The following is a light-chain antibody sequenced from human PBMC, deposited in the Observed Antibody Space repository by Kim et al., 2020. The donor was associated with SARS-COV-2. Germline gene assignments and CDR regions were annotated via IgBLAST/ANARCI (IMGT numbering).Light chain of an antibody. CDR1: QSISTN. CDR3: HQYAGAPWA. J-gene: IGKJ1*01. CDR2: GAS. V-gene: IGKV3-20*01. Sequence: SPGERATLSCNANQSISTNVVWTQHKPGQSPRLLIYGASSRATGIPDRFSGSGSGTYFTLAITGLEPGDFAVYYCHQYAGAPWALGQGTKVEIK.